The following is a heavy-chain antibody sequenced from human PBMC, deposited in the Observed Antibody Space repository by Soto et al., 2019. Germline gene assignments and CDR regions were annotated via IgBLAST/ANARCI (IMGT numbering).Heavy chain of an antibody. D-gene: IGHD2-15*01. CDR1: GGSVSRDNW. Sequence: SETLSLTCGVSGGSVSRDNWWSWVRQPPGKGLEWIGEIHHSGSTNYNPSLKSRVTMSVDTSKNQFSLRLTSVTAADPAVYYCARASVGPPGGGSWIMPFDFWGQGTRVTVSA. CDR2: IHHSGST. J-gene: IGHJ4*02. V-gene: IGHV4-4*02. CDR3: ARASVGPPGGGSWIMPFDF.